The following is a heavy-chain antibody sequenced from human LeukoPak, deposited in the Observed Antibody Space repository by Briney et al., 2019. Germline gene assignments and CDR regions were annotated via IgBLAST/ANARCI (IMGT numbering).Heavy chain of an antibody. CDR2: ISSSRSYI. V-gene: IGHV3-21*01. Sequence: GGSLRLSCAASGFTFSSYSMNWVRQAPGKGLEWVSSISSSRSYIYYADSVKGRFTLSRDNAKNSLYLQMNSLRAEDTAVYYCARGSNPRKTEFDYWGQGTLVTVSS. D-gene: IGHD6-13*01. J-gene: IGHJ4*02. CDR3: ARGSNPRKTEFDY. CDR1: GFTFSSYS.